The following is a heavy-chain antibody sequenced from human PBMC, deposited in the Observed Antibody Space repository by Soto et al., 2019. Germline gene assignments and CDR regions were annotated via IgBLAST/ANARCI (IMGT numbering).Heavy chain of an antibody. D-gene: IGHD3-22*01. CDR3: ARGYYDSSGYYWVFDY. Sequence: GGSLRLSCAASGFTFSSYSMNWVRQAPGKGLEWVSYIRSRSSSIYYADSVKGRFTISRDNAKNSLYLQMNSLRAEDTAVYYCARGYYDSSGYYWVFDYWGQGTLDTVSS. V-gene: IGHV3-48*01. CDR1: GFTFSSYS. CDR2: IRSRSSSI. J-gene: IGHJ4*02.